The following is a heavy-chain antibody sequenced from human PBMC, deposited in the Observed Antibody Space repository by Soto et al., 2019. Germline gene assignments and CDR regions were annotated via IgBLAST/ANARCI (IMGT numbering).Heavy chain of an antibody. D-gene: IGHD3-9*01. CDR2: ISKDGSKK. CDR1: GFGFSNYG. CDR3: AKDFEVLTGKDYYYAMDV. Sequence: QVQLVESGGGVVQPGRSLTLSCAASGFGFSNYGMHWVRQAPGKGLEWVARISKDGSKKYYLDSVKGRFTISRDNSWNTGWLLMNSLRPDDTAVYYCAKDFEVLTGKDYYYAMDVWGQGTTVTVSS. J-gene: IGHJ6*02. V-gene: IGHV3-30*18.